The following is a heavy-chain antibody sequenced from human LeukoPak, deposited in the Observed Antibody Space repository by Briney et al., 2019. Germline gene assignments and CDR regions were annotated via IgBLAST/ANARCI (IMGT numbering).Heavy chain of an antibody. D-gene: IGHD4-17*01. CDR1: GFTFSSYS. V-gene: IGHV3-21*01. CDR3: AREAPRYGDAFDT. J-gene: IGHJ3*02. Sequence: PGGSLRLSCAASGFTFSSYSMNWVRQAPGKGLEWVSSISSSSSYIYYADSVKGRFIISRDNAKNSLYLQMNSLRAEDTAVYYCAREAPRYGDAFDTWGQGTMVTVSS. CDR2: ISSSSSYI.